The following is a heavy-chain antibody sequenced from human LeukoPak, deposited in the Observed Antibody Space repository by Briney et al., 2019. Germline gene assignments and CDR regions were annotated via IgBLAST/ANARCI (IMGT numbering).Heavy chain of an antibody. J-gene: IGHJ4*02. CDR1: GFTFSTHG. CDR3: ARECLDYDGAPIDY. Sequence: GGSLRLSCAISGFTFSTHGMHGIRQAPGKGLEWVAIISSDGNNKYYADSVKGRFTISRDNAKDSLYLQMHSLRDEDTAVYYCARECLDYDGAPIDYWGQGTLVTVSS. D-gene: IGHD4-23*01. V-gene: IGHV3-30*03. CDR2: ISSDGNNK.